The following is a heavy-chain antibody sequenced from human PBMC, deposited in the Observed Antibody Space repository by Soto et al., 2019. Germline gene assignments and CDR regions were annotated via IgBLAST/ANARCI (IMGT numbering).Heavy chain of an antibody. CDR3: TGGGVSSGPGY. J-gene: IGHJ4*02. V-gene: IGHV3-48*01. CDR1: GFTFSGSS. Sequence: EVQLVESGGGLVQPGGSLRLSCAASGFTFSGSSMNWIRQAPGKGLEWISYINTLSTTMYYADSVKGLFSSSRDNAKTSLYLQMTGLRADDTAIYYCTGGGVSSGPGYWAQGTLVTVSS. CDR2: INTLSTTM. D-gene: IGHD3-22*01.